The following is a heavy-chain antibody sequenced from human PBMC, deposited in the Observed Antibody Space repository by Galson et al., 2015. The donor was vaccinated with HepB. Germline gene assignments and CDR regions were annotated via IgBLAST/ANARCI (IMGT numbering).Heavy chain of an antibody. Sequence: CAISGDSVSSNSAAWNRIRQSPSRGLEWLGRTYYRSKWYNDYAVSVKSRITINPDTSKNQFSLQLNSVTPEDTAVYYCARGGYCSSTSCRRAWFDPWGQGTLVTVSS. V-gene: IGHV6-1*01. J-gene: IGHJ5*02. CDR1: GDSVSSNSAA. D-gene: IGHD2-2*01. CDR2: TYYRSKWYN. CDR3: ARGGYCSSTSCRRAWFDP.